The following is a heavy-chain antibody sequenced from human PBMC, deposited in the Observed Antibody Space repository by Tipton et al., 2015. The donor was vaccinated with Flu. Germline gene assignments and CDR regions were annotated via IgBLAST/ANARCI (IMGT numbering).Heavy chain of an antibody. Sequence: TLSLTCTVSGGFVSSYFWTWIRQAPGKGLEWIGYVHYSGSSNYNPSLKSRVTISVDTSKNQFSLKLSSVTAADTAVYYCARGDCSSTSCLDYWGQETLVTVSS. CDR3: ARGDCSSTSCLDY. V-gene: IGHV4-59*02. CDR2: VHYSGSS. CDR1: GGFVSSYF. D-gene: IGHD2-2*01. J-gene: IGHJ4*02.